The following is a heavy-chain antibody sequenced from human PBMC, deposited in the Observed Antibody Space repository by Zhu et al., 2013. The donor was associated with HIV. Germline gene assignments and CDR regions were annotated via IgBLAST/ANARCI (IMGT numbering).Heavy chain of an antibody. D-gene: IGHD6-13*01. J-gene: IGHJ5*02. Sequence: QVQLVQSGAEVKKPGSSVKVSCKASGGTFSSYAISWVRQAPGQGLEWMGIINPSGGSTSYAQKFQGRVTMTRDTSTSTVYMELSSLRSEDTAVYYCARDGGFGIAERDGGFDPWGQGTLVTVSS. CDR2: INPSGGST. CDR1: GGTFSSYA. V-gene: IGHV1-46*01. CDR3: ARDGGFGIAERDGGFDP.